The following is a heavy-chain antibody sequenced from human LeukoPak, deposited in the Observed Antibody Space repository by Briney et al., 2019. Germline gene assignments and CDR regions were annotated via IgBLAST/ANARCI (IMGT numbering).Heavy chain of an antibody. D-gene: IGHD2-15*01. CDR3: ARVSSNDIVAAFDP. CDR1: GGTFSSYA. V-gene: IGHV1-69*04. CDR2: IIPILGIA. Sequence: ASVKVCCKASGGTFSSYAISWVRQAPGQGLEWMGRIIPILGIANYAQKFQGRVTITADKSTSTAYMELSSLRSEDTAVYYCARVSSNDIVAAFDPWGQGTLVTVSS. J-gene: IGHJ5*02.